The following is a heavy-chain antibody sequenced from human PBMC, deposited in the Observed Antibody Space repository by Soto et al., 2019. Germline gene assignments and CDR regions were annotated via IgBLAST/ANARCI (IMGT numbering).Heavy chain of an antibody. CDR3: AHRQPYYDFWSGYPHDAFDI. Sequence: QITLKESGPTLVKPTQTLTLTCTFSGFSLSTSGVGVGWIRQPPGKALEWLALIYWDDDKRYSPSLKSRLTIPKDTAKNQVVLTMTNLDSVDTATYYCAHRQPYYDFWSGYPHDAFDIWGQGTMVTVSS. CDR1: GFSLSTSGVG. CDR2: IYWDDDK. J-gene: IGHJ3*02. D-gene: IGHD3-3*01. V-gene: IGHV2-5*02.